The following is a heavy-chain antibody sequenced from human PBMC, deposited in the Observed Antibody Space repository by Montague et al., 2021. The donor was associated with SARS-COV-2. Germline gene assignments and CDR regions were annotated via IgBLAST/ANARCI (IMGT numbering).Heavy chain of an antibody. CDR3: ARDRWYSSSSGSDY. V-gene: IGHV3-48*03. CDR2: ISSSGSTI. D-gene: IGHD6-6*01. CDR1: GFTFSSYE. Sequence: SLSLSWSASGFTFSSYEMNWVRQAPGEGLEWVSYISSSGSTIYYADSVKGRFTISRDNAKNSLYLQMNSLRAEDTAVYYCARDRWYSSSSGSDYWGQGTLVTVSS. J-gene: IGHJ4*02.